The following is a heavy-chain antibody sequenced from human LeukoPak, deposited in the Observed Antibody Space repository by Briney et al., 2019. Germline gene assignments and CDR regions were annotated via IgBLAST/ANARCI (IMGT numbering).Heavy chain of an antibody. CDR2: IYYSGST. V-gene: IGHV4-39*01. CDR1: DGSISSSSYY. Sequence: SETLSLTCTVSDGSISSSSYYWGWIRQPPGKGLEWIGSIYYSGSTYYNPSLKSRVTISVDTSKNQFSLKLSSVTAADTAVYYCARLVGATTIDYWGQGTLVTVSS. CDR3: ARLVGATTIDY. D-gene: IGHD1-26*01. J-gene: IGHJ4*02.